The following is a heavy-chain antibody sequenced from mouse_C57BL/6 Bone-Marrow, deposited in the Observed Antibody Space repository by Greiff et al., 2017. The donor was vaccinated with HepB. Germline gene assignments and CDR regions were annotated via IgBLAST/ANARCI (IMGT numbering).Heavy chain of an antibody. J-gene: IGHJ2*01. CDR1: GYAFTNYL. D-gene: IGHD2-5*01. CDR2: INPGSGGT. CDR3: ARYTYSNYGHYFDY. Sequence: VQRVESGAELVRPGTSVKVSCKASGYAFTNYLIEWVKQRPGQGLEWIGVINPGSGGTNYNEKFKGKATLTADKSSSTAYMQLSSLTSEDSAVYFCARYTYSNYGHYFDYWGQGTTLTVSS. V-gene: IGHV1-54*01.